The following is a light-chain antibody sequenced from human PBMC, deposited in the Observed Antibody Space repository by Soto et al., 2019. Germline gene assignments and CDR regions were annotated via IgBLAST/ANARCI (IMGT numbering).Light chain of an antibody. V-gene: IGKV1-9*01. CDR1: QGISSY. J-gene: IGKJ5*01. CDR3: QQLNSYPRWEIT. CDR2: AAS. Sequence: DIQLTQSPSFLSASVGDRVTITCRASQGISSYLAWYQQKPGKAPKLLIYAASTLQSGVPSRFSGSGSGTEFTLTISSLQPEDFATYYCQQLNSYPRWEITFGQGTRLEIK.